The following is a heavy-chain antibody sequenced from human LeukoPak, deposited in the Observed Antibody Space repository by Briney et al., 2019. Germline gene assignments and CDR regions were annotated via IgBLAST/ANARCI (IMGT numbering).Heavy chain of an antibody. Sequence: PGGSLRLSCAASGFTFSSYGMSWARQAPGKGLEWVSAISGSGGSTYYADSVKGRFTISRDNSKNTVYLQMNSLRVEDTATYYCAKDLGWFGELFDYWGQGTLVTVSS. V-gene: IGHV3-23*01. D-gene: IGHD3-10*01. CDR2: ISGSGGST. CDR3: AKDLGWFGELFDY. J-gene: IGHJ4*02. CDR1: GFTFSSYG.